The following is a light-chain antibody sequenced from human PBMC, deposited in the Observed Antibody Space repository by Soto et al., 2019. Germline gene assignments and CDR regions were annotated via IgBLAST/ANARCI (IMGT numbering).Light chain of an antibody. J-gene: IGLJ2*01. CDR1: SSNIGNNY. Sequence: QSVLTQPPSVSAAPGQKVTISCSGSSSNIGNNYVSWYQQLPGTAPKLLIYDSNKRPSGIPDRFSGSKSGTSATLGISGLQSGDEADYYCRTLDNSLSAVVFGGGTKLTVL. CDR3: RTLDNSLSAVV. CDR2: DSN. V-gene: IGLV1-51*01.